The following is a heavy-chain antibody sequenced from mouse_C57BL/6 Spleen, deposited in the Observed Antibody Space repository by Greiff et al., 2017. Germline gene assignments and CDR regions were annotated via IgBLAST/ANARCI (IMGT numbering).Heavy chain of an antibody. CDR1: GYTFPSYW. CDR3: ARSLPLERFAY. V-gene: IGHV1-7*01. CDR2: INPSSGYT. Sequence: VQLHQSGAELAKPGSSVKLSCKASGYTFPSYWMHWVKQRPGQGLEWIGYINPSSGYTKYNQKFKDKATLTADKSSSTAYMQLRRMTDEDSAVYYCARSLPLERFAYWGQGTLVTVSA. J-gene: IGHJ3*01. D-gene: IGHD6-1*01.